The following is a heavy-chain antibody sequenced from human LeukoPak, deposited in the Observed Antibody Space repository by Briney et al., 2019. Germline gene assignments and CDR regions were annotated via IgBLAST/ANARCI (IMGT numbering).Heavy chain of an antibody. CDR1: GGSFSGYY. V-gene: IGHV4-34*01. CDR3: ASNNYDSSGYYADY. J-gene: IGHJ4*02. Sequence: PSETLSLTCAVYGGSFSGYYWSWIRQPPGKELEWIGEINHSGSTNYNPSLKSRVTISVDTSKNQFSLKLSSVTAADTAVYYCASNNYDSSGYYADYWGQGTLVTVSS. CDR2: INHSGST. D-gene: IGHD3-22*01.